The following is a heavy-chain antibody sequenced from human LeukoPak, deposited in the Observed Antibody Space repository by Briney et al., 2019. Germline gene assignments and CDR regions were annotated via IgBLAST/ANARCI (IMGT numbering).Heavy chain of an antibody. D-gene: IGHD6-6*01. J-gene: IGHJ6*03. V-gene: IGHV4-59*12. CDR3: RAARPRNYYYYMDV. CDR1: GGSINNYY. CDR2: ISYSGST. Sequence: PSETLSLTCTVSGGSINNYYWSWIRQPPGKGLEWIGYISYSGSTNYFPSLKSRVTMSLDTSKNQFSLKLSSVTAADTAVYYCRAARPRNYYYYMDVWGKGTTVTVSS.